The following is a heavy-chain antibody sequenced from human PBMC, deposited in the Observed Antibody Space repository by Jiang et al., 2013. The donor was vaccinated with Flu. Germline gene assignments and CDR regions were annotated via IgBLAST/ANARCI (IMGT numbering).Heavy chain of an antibody. CDR1: GYTFTSYA. J-gene: IGHJ6*02. CDR2: INTNTGNP. CDR3: ARDLRRYYDILTGHKTPTYYYGMDV. Sequence: SGSELKKPGASVKVSCKASGYTFTSYAMNWVRQAPGQGLEWMGWINTNTGNPTYAQGFTGRFVFSLDTSVSTAYLQISSLKAEDTAVYYCARDLRRYYDILTGHKTPTYYYGMDVWGQGTTVTVSS. V-gene: IGHV7-4-1*02. D-gene: IGHD3-9*01.